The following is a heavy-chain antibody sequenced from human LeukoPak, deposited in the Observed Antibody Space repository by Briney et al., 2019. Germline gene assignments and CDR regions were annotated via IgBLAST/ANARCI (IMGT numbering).Heavy chain of an antibody. CDR2: INPNSGGT. CDR3: AAGSYYYDSSGYYVRRLDAFDI. Sequence: ASVKVSCKASGYTFTGYYMHWVRQAPGQGLEWMGWINPNSGGTNYAQKFQGRVTMTRDTSISTAYMELSSLRSEDTAVYYCAAGSYYYDSSGYYVRRLDAFDIWGQGTMVTVSS. D-gene: IGHD3-22*01. CDR1: GYTFTGYY. V-gene: IGHV1-2*02. J-gene: IGHJ3*02.